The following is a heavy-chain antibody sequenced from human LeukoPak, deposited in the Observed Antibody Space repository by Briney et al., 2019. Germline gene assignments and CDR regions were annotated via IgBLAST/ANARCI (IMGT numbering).Heavy chain of an antibody. Sequence: GRSLRLSCAASGFTFDDYVMHWVRQAPGKGLEWVSAISWNGDKTGYADSVKGRFTISRDNAKNSLYLQMNSLRAEDTALYYCAKGFSSSWYPTSDYWGQGTLVTVSS. CDR3: AKGFSSSWYPTSDY. J-gene: IGHJ4*02. D-gene: IGHD6-13*01. V-gene: IGHV3-9*01. CDR2: ISWNGDKT. CDR1: GFTFDDYV.